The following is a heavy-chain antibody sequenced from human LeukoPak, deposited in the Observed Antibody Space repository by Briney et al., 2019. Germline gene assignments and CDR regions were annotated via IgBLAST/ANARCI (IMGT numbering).Heavy chain of an antibody. CDR3: AKMIKFGAFDI. D-gene: IGHD3-16*01. CDR2: ISGSGGST. Sequence: ETLSLTCTVSGGSTNSYYWTWIRQPPGKELEWVSAISGSGGSTYYADSVKGRFTISRDNSKNTLYLQMNSLRAEDTAVYYCAKMIKFGAFDIWGQGTMVTVSS. CDR1: GGSTNSYY. V-gene: IGHV3-23*01. J-gene: IGHJ3*02.